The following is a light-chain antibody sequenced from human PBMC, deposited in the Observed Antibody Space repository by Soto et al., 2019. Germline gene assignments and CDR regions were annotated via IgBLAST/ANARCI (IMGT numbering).Light chain of an antibody. CDR2: GNR. Sequence: QSVLTQPPSVSGAPGQRVTISCTGKNTNLGAGYDVHWYQQLPGAAPKLVIFGNRNRPSGVPERFSGSKSGTSASLAITGLQAEDEADYYCQAYDYSLTAFVFGGGTKLTVL. V-gene: IGLV1-40*01. J-gene: IGLJ3*02. CDR3: QAYDYSLTAFV. CDR1: NTNLGAGYD.